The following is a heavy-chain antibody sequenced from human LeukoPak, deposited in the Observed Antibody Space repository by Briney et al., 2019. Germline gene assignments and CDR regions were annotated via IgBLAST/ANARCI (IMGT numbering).Heavy chain of an antibody. D-gene: IGHD3-3*01. V-gene: IGHV4-59*11. CDR3: ARGQRKYYDFWSGYLGDYYYGMDV. CDR2: IYYSGST. CDR1: GGSISSHY. J-gene: IGHJ6*02. Sequence: SETLSLTCTVSGGSISSHYWSWIRQPPGKGLEWIGYIYYSGSTNYNSSLKSRVIISVDTSKSQFSLKLSSVTAADTAVYYCARGQRKYYDFWSGYLGDYYYGMDVWGQGTTVTVSS.